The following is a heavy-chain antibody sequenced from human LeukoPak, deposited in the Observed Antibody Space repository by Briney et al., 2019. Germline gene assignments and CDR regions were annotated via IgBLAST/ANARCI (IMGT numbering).Heavy chain of an antibody. V-gene: IGHV3-30*03. CDR1: GFTFSSYA. CDR2: VSDDGRTK. J-gene: IGHJ6*03. CDR3: ARADRSGFWSGYHANYHYYYMDV. D-gene: IGHD3-3*01. Sequence: PGGSLRLSCAASGFTFSSYAMSWVRQAPGRGLEWVAVVSDDGRTKYYADSVKGRFTISRDNSKNILDLQMNNLRAEDTAVYYCARADRSGFWSGYHANYHYYYMDVWGTGTTVTVSS.